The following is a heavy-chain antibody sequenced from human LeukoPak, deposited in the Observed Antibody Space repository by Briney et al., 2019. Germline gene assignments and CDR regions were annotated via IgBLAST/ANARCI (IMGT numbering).Heavy chain of an antibody. CDR1: GGSIRSYY. Sequence: SETLSLTCTVSGGSIRSYYWSWIRQPPGKGLEWIAYIYYSGSTNYNPSLKSRVTISVDTSKNQFSLKLSSVTAADTAVYYCARDRYGDYGFSWFDPWGQGTLVTVSS. D-gene: IGHD4-17*01. J-gene: IGHJ5*02. V-gene: IGHV4-59*01. CDR2: IYYSGST. CDR3: ARDRYGDYGFSWFDP.